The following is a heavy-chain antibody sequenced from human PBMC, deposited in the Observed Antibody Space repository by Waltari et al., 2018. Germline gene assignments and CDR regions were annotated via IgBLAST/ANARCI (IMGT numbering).Heavy chain of an antibody. D-gene: IGHD2-15*01. CDR1: GYTFTSYD. CDR2: MTPNSGNT. V-gene: IGHV1-8*03. CDR3: ARRRGGGCSGGSCYYDY. J-gene: IGHJ4*02. Sequence: QVQLVQSGAEVKKPGASVKVSWKASGYTFTSYDINWVRQATGQGLEGMELMTPNSGNTGYANKSKASVTITRNTSISTAYTGRRSLSSADTAVYYCARRRGGGCSGGSCYYDYWGQGTLVTVSS.